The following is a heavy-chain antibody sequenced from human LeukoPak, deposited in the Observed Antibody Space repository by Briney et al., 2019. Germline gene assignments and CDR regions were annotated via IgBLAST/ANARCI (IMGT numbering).Heavy chain of an antibody. J-gene: IGHJ4*02. Sequence: GGSLRLSCAASGFTFSSYAMSWVRQAPGKGLEWVSAISGSGGSTYYADSVKGRFTISRDNSKNTLYLQMNSLRAEDTAVYYCARAGGGSGSYYHYYFDYWGQGTLVTVSS. CDR2: ISGSGGST. V-gene: IGHV3-23*01. CDR3: ARAGGGSGSYYHYYFDY. D-gene: IGHD3-10*01. CDR1: GFTFSSYA.